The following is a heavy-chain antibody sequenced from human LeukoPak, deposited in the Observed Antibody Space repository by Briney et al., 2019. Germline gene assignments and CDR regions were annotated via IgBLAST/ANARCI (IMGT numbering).Heavy chain of an antibody. V-gene: IGHV1-2*02. J-gene: IGHJ5*02. CDR1: GYTFTGYY. CDR3: ARDRDAVGATSTQGYNWFDP. D-gene: IGHD1-26*01. Sequence: ASVKVSCKASGYTFTGYYMHWVRQAPGQGLEWMGWINPNSGGTNYAQKFQGRVTMTRDTSISTAYMELSRLRSGDTAVYYCARDRDAVGATSTQGYNWFDPWGQGTLVTVSS. CDR2: INPNSGGT.